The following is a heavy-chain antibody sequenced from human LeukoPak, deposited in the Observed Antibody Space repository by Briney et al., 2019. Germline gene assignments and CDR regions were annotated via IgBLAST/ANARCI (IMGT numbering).Heavy chain of an antibody. J-gene: IGHJ4*02. CDR1: GYTFTSYY. Sequence: SVKVSCKASGYTFTSYYMHWVRQAPGQGLEWMGGIIPIFGTANYAQKFQGRVTITADESTSTAYMELSSLRSEDTAVYYCARDMYDYVWGSYRPRQFDYWGQGTLVTVSS. CDR2: IIPIFGTA. CDR3: ARDMYDYVWGSYRPRQFDY. D-gene: IGHD3-16*02. V-gene: IGHV1-69*13.